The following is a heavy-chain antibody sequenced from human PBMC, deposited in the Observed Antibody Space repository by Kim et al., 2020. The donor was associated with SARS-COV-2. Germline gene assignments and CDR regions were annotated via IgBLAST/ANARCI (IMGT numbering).Heavy chain of an antibody. D-gene: IGHD3-16*02. Sequence: ASVKVSCKASGYTFSNYGISWVRQAPGQGPEWMGWISTYNGETHYARNVKGRVTMTTDTSTSTVYMDLRSLRSDDTAVYFCAGVCAANCYLGDSWGQGTLVTVSS. J-gene: IGHJ4*02. CDR3: AGVCAANCYLGDS. CDR1: GYTFSNYG. V-gene: IGHV1-18*01. CDR2: ISTYNGET.